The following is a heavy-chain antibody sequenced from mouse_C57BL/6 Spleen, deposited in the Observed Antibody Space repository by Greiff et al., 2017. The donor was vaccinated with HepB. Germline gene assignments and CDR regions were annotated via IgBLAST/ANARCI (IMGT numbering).Heavy chain of an antibody. J-gene: IGHJ1*03. CDR3: ARVPAYFEV. Sequence: EVQLVESGGGLVQPGGSLSLSCAASGFTFTDYYMSWVRQPPGQALEWLGFIRNKANGYTTEYSASVKGRFTISRDNSQSILYLQMNALRAEDSATYYCARVPAYFEVWGTGTTVTVAS. CDR1: GFTFTDYY. V-gene: IGHV7-3*01. CDR2: IRNKANGYTT.